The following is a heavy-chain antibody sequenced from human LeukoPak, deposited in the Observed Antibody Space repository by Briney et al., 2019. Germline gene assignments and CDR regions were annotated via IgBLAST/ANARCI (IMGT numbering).Heavy chain of an antibody. CDR2: IVVGSGNT. V-gene: IGHV1-58*01. D-gene: IGHD1-20*01. Sequence: SVKVSCKASGFTFTSSAVRWVRQARGQPLEWIGWIVVGSGNTDYAQKFQERVTITRDMSTGTAYMELSSLRSEDTAVYYCAASTRHYNWNVGDRDVQHQGQGTLVTVSS. CDR3: AASTRHYNWNVGDRDVQH. J-gene: IGHJ1*01. CDR1: GFTFTSSA.